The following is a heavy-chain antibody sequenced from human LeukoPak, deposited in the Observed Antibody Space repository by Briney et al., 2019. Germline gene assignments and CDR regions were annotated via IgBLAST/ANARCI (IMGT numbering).Heavy chain of an antibody. CDR3: ARLFDHSSGWYGSYFDY. V-gene: IGHV4-61*08. D-gene: IGHD6-19*01. CDR2: IYYSGST. CDR1: GGSISSGGYS. Sequence: SETLSLTCAVSGGSISSGGYSLSWIRQPPGKGLEWIGYIYYSGSTNYNPSLKSRVTISVDTSKNQFSLKLSSVTAADTAVYYCARLFDHSSGWYGSYFDYWGQGTLVTVSS. J-gene: IGHJ4*02.